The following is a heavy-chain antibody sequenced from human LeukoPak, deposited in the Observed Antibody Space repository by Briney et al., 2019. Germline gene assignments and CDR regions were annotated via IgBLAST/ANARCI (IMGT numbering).Heavy chain of an antibody. Sequence: GGSXRLSCAASGFTFSSYAMSWVRQAPGKGLEWVSAISGSGGSTYYADSVKGRFTISRDNSKDTLYLQMNSLRAEDTAVYYCARDTDIASGSYGYFDYWGQGTLVTVSS. J-gene: IGHJ4*02. CDR1: GFTFSSYA. CDR2: ISGSGGST. CDR3: ARDTDIASGSYGYFDY. D-gene: IGHD1-26*01. V-gene: IGHV3-23*01.